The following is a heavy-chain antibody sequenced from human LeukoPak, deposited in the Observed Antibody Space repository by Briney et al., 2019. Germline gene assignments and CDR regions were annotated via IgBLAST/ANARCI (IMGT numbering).Heavy chain of an antibody. V-gene: IGHV4-39*01. CDR1: GGSILSSSYY. Sequence: SETLSLTCTVSGGSILSSSYYWGWIRQPPGKGLEWIGSIYYGGSTDYNPSLKSRVTISVDTSKNQFSLKLSSVTAADTAVYYCARSVPSYYYDSSGYQSGEYFQHWGQGTLVTVSS. J-gene: IGHJ1*01. D-gene: IGHD3-22*01. CDR2: IYYGGST. CDR3: ARSVPSYYYDSSGYQSGEYFQH.